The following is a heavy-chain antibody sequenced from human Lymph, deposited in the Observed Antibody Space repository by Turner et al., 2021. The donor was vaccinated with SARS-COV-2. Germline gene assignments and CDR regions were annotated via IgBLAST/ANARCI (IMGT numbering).Heavy chain of an antibody. CDR1: GLTFSSNA. CDR2: ISGGGGST. Sequence: EVQLLESGGGLVQPGGSLRLSCAGSGLTFSSNAMSWVRQAPGKGLEWVSSISGGGGSTYYADSVKGRFTISRDNSKNTLYLQMNSLRAEETAVYYCAKNEMALIVVVITLFDYWGQGTLVTVSS. J-gene: IGHJ4*02. CDR3: AKNEMALIVVVITLFDY. V-gene: IGHV3-23*01. D-gene: IGHD3-22*01.